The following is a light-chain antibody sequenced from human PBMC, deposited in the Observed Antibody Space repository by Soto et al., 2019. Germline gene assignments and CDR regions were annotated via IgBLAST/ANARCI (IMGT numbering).Light chain of an antibody. CDR2: KAS. CDR3: QQYNDYSWT. V-gene: IGKV1-5*03. J-gene: IGKJ1*01. CDR1: QSISAW. Sequence: DIQMTQSPSALSASVGDSVSINCRASQSISAWLAWYQQKPGKAPRLLIYKASTLEIGVPSRFSGSGSGTEFTLTISSLQPDDVAIYYCQQYNDYSWTFGQGTKVEIK.